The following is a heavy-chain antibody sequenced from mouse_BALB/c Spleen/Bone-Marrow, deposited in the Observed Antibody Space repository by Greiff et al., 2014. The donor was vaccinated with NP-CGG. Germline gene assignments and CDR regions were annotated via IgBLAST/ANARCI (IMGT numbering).Heavy chain of an antibody. CDR2: IDPANGNT. CDR3: ANYYYGSSLFAY. J-gene: IGHJ3*01. Sequence: EVQLQQSGAELVKPGASVKLSCTASGFNIKDIYMHWVKQRPERGLEWIGRIDPANGNTKYDPKFQGKATITADTSSNTAYLQLSSLTSEDTAVYYCANYYYGSSLFAYWGQGTLVTVSA. V-gene: IGHV14-3*02. D-gene: IGHD1-1*01. CDR1: GFNIKDIY.